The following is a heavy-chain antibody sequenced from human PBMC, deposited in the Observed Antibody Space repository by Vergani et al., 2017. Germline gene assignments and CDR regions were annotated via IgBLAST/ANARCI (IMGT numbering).Heavy chain of an antibody. Sequence: QVHLQQRGAGVLKLSETLSLTCGGIGGSLIGYFWSWIRQSPGRRREWIGEITAIGSAKYSPSATSRVTISVDKSRGEFTLTVTSVTAADTGLYFCASRLPRLNLGSKSNAGTFDSWGQGTLVTVSS. D-gene: IGHD3-10*01. CDR3: ASRLPRLNLGSKSNAGTFDS. V-gene: IGHV4-34*02. CDR1: GGSLIGYF. CDR2: ITAIGSA. J-gene: IGHJ4*02.